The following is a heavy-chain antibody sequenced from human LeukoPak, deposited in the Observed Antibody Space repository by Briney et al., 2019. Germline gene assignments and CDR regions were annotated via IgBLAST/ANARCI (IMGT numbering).Heavy chain of an antibody. V-gene: IGHV1-3*01. D-gene: IGHD5-18*01. J-gene: IGHJ4*02. CDR1: GFTFTTYT. CDR2: INAGNGNT. CDR3: ASDGWVTTYYFDY. Sequence: ASVKVSCKASGFTFTTYTIHWVRQAPGQRLEWMGWINAGNGNTKYSQKFQDRVTITRDSSASAAYMQLCSLRSEDTAVYYCASDGWVTTYYFDYWGQGTLVTVSS.